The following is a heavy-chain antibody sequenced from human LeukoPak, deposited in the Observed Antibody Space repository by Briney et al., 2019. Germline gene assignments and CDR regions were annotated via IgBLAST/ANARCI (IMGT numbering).Heavy chain of an antibody. CDR3: ARGRGVAVTGTIDY. Sequence: ASAKVFCKXSGDTFSGYYMHCGRQAPGEGREGLVWINPTSGGATYSQQFQGRVTMTGDTATATAYMELSGLTSDATAVYYCARGRGVAVTGTIDYWGQGTLVTVSS. V-gene: IGHV1-2*02. J-gene: IGHJ4*02. D-gene: IGHD6-19*01. CDR1: GDTFSGYY. CDR2: INPTSGGA.